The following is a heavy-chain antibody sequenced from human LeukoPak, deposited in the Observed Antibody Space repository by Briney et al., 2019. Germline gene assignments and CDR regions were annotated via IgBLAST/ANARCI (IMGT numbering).Heavy chain of an antibody. D-gene: IGHD1-26*01. V-gene: IGHV3-30-3*01. CDR1: GFTFSSYA. J-gene: IGHJ4*02. CDR3: ARDHRATIDH. CDR2: ISYDGSNK. Sequence: GGSLRLSCAASGFTFSSYAMHWVRQAPGKGLEWVAVISYDGSNKYYADSVKGRFTISRDNSKNTLYLQMNSLRAEDTAVYYCARDHRATIDHWGQGTLVTVSS.